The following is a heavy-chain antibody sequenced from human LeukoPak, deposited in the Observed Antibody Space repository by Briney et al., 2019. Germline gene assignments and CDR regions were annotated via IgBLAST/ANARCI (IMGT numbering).Heavy chain of an antibody. CDR3: ARVKVSLELVIDY. J-gene: IGHJ4*02. CDR1: GFTFSSYA. V-gene: IGHV3-30*04. Sequence: GGSLRLSCAASGFTFSSYAMHWVRQAPGKGLEWVAVISYDGSNKYYADSVKGRFTISRDNSKNTLYLQMNSLRAEDTAVYYCARVKVSLELVIDYWGQGTLVTVSS. D-gene: IGHD1-7*01. CDR2: ISYDGSNK.